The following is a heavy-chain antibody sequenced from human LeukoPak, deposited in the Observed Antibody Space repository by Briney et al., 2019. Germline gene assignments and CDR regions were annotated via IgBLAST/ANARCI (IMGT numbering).Heavy chain of an antibody. CDR3: ARGGSGYGDYYYFYAMDV. CDR2: ISTSSHTI. Sequence: TGGSLRLSCAASGFTFSTYSMNWVRQAPGKGLEWVSYISTSSHTIYYADSVKGRFTISRDNAKNSLYLQMNSLRDEDTAVYSCARGGSGYGDYYYFYAMDVWGQGTTVTVSS. CDR1: GFTFSTYS. J-gene: IGHJ6*02. D-gene: IGHD3-22*01. V-gene: IGHV3-48*02.